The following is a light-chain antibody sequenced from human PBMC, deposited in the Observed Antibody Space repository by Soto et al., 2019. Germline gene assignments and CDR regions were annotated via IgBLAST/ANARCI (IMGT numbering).Light chain of an antibody. CDR1: SSDVGGYNY. J-gene: IGLJ2*01. Sequence: QSALTQPRSVSGSPGQSVTISCTGTSSDVGGYNYVSWYQQHPGKAPKLMIYDVTERPSGVPDRFSGSKSGNTAPLTISGLQAEDEAYYYCCSYAGSYTVVFGGGTKLTVL. CDR3: CSYAGSYTVV. CDR2: DVT. V-gene: IGLV2-11*01.